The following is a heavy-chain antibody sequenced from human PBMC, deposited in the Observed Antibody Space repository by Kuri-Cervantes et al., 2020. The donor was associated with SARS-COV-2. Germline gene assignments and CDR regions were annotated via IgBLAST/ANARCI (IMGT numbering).Heavy chain of an antibody. V-gene: IGHV3-23*01. Sequence: GGSLRLSCAASGFTFSSYAMSWVRQAPGKGLEWVSAISGSGGSTYYADSVKGRFTISRDNSKNTLYLQMNSLRAEDTAVYYCARSGVSAATGYYYYMDVWGKGTTVTVSS. CDR3: ARSGVSAATGYYYYMDV. CDR1: GFTFSSYA. CDR2: ISGSGGST. D-gene: IGHD1-14*01. J-gene: IGHJ6*03.